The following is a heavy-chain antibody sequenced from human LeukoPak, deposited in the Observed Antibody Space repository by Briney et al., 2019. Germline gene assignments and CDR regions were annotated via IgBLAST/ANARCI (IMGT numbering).Heavy chain of an antibody. CDR1: GFTFSSYG. CDR2: ILSHGSTE. Sequence: GGSLRLSCAASGFTFSSYGMHWVRQAPGKGLEWVAIILSHGSTEFYADSAKGRFTISRDNSKNTVYLQMNTLRAEDTAVYYCAKDKEGHWSLDYWGQGTLVTVSS. V-gene: IGHV3-30*02. D-gene: IGHD3-3*01. CDR3: AKDKEGHWSLDY. J-gene: IGHJ4*02.